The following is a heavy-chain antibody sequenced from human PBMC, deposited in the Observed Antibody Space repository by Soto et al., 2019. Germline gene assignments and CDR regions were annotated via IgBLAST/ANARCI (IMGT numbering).Heavy chain of an antibody. D-gene: IGHD1-26*01. J-gene: IGHJ6*02. CDR1: GGSISSGDYY. CDR2: IYYSGST. V-gene: IGHV4-30-4*01. CDR3: AREGTLPYYYYYGMDV. Sequence: QVQLQESGPGLVKPSQTLSLTCTVSGGSISSGDYYWSWIRQPPGKGLEWIGYIYYSGSTYYNPSLKSRVTISVDTSKNQFSLKLSSVTAADTAVYYCAREGTLPYYYYYGMDVWGQGTTVTVSS.